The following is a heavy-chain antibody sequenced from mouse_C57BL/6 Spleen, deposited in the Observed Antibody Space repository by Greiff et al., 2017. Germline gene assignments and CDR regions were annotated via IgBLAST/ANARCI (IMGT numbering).Heavy chain of an antibody. CDR2: INYDGSST. Sequence: EVQRVESEGGLVQPGSSMKLSCTASGFTFSDYYMAWVRQVPEKGLEWVANINYDGSSTYYLDSLKSRFIISRDNAKNILYLQMSSLKSEDTATYYCARDDDGYGFAMDYWGQGTSVTVAS. D-gene: IGHD2-3*01. CDR1: GFTFSDYY. V-gene: IGHV5-16*01. CDR3: ARDDDGYGFAMDY. J-gene: IGHJ4*01.